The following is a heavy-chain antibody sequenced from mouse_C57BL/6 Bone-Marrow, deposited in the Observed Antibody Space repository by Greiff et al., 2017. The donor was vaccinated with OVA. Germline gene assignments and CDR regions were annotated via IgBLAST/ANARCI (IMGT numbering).Heavy chain of an antibody. CDR2: IRLKSDNYAT. CDR1: GFTFSNYW. D-gene: IGHD1-1*01. CDR3: TGRVLRYSFYFDY. J-gene: IGHJ2*01. V-gene: IGHV6-3*01. Sequence: EVKLVESGGGLVQPGGSMKLSCVASGFTFSNYWMNWVRQSPEKGLEWVAQIRLKSDNYATHYAESVKGRFTISRDDSKSSVYLQINNLRAEDTGIYYCTGRVLRYSFYFDYWGQGTTLTVSS.